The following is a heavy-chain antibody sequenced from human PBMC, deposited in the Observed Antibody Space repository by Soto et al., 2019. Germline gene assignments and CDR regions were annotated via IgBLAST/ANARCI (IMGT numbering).Heavy chain of an antibody. CDR1: GGSVTNSSYY. D-gene: IGHD4-17*01. Sequence: LSLTCTVSGGSVTNSSYYWGWIRHSPGKGLEWIGSVYYRGRSYSKSSVKSRVTISVDTSKNRFSLSLNSVTASDTAVYFCVSQRTTVPTQAYFDYWGPGALVTSPQ. J-gene: IGHJ4*02. CDR2: VYYRGRS. V-gene: IGHV4-39*01. CDR3: VSQRTTVPTQAYFDY.